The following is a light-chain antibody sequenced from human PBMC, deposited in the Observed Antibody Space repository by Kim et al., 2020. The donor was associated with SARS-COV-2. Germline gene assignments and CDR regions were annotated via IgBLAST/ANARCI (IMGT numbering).Light chain of an antibody. CDR1: QSILYSSNNQNY. CDR3: QQNHSIPLT. Sequence: IVMTQSPDSLAVSLGERATINCKSSQSILYSSNNQNYLTWYQQKPGQPPKLLIYWASTRESGVPDRFSGSASGTDFTLTISSLQAEDVAVYYCQQNHSIPLTFGGGTKVDIK. V-gene: IGKV4-1*01. CDR2: WAS. J-gene: IGKJ4*01.